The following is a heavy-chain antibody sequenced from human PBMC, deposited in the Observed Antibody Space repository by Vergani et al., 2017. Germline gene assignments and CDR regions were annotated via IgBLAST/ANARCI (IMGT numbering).Heavy chain of an antibody. V-gene: IGHV3-9*01. D-gene: IGHD2-2*01. CDR2: ISWNSGSI. J-gene: IGHJ3*02. CDR3: AKVYEYCSSTSCSTGAFDI. Sequence: EVQLVESGGGLVQPGRSLRLSCAASGFTFDDYAMHWVRQAPGKGLEWVSGISWNSGSIGYADSVKGRFTISRDNAKNSLYLQMNSLRAEDTAVYYCAKVYEYCSSTSCSTGAFDIWGQGTMVTVSS. CDR1: GFTFDDYA.